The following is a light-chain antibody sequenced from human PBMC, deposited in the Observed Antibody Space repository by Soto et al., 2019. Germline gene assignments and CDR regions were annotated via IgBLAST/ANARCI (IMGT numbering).Light chain of an antibody. CDR2: EDN. CDR3: QSYDSSPWG. CDR1: SGSIASNY. Sequence: NFMLTQPHSVSESPGKTVTISCTGSSGSIASNYVQWYQQRPGSAPTTVIYEDNQRPSGVPDRFSGSIDSSSNSASLTISGLKTEDEADYYWQSYDSSPWGFGGGTQLTVL. V-gene: IGLV6-57*02. J-gene: IGLJ7*01.